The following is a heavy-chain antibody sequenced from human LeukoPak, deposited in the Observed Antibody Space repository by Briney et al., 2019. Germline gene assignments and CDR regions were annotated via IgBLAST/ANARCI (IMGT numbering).Heavy chain of an antibody. J-gene: IGHJ4*02. CDR1: GGSISSSSYY. Sequence: SGTLPLTCTVSGGSISSSSYYWGWIRQPPGKGLEWIGSIYYSGSTYYNPSLKSRVTISVDTSKNQFSLKLSSVTAADTAVYHCARRSGGVAVAGFFDYWGKGTLVTVSS. V-gene: IGHV4-39*01. CDR3: ARRSGGVAVAGFFDY. CDR2: IYYSGST. D-gene: IGHD6-19*01.